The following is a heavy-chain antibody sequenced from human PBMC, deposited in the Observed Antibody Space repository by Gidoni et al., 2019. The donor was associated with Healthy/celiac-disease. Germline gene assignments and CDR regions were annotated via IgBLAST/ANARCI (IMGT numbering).Heavy chain of an antibody. CDR1: GYTFTGYY. Sequence: QVQLVQSGAEVKKPGASVKVSCKASGYTFTGYYMHWVRQAPGQGLEWMGWINPNSGGKNYAQKFQGWVTMTRDTSISTAYMELSRLRSDDTAVYYCARGGPWELDRALRDWGQGTLVTVSS. V-gene: IGHV1-2*04. CDR2: INPNSGGK. CDR3: ARGGPWELDRALRD. J-gene: IGHJ4*02. D-gene: IGHD1-26*01.